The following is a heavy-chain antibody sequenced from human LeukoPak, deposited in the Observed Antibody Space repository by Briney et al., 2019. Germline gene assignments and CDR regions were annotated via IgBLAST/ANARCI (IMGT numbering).Heavy chain of an antibody. D-gene: IGHD3-3*01. J-gene: IGHJ5*02. Sequence: GASVKVSCKASGYTFTSYDINWVRQATGQGLEWMGWMNPNSGNTGYAQKFQGRVTMTRNTSISTAYMELSSLRSEDTAVYYCARGFSRFDFWSGYYPLNRFDPWGQGTLVTVSS. CDR3: ARGFSRFDFWSGYYPLNRFDP. CDR1: GYTFTSYD. CDR2: MNPNSGNT. V-gene: IGHV1-8*01.